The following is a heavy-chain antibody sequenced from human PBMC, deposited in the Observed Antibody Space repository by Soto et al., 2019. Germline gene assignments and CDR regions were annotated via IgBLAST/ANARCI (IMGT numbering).Heavy chain of an antibody. J-gene: IGHJ6*03. V-gene: IGHV3-7*01. D-gene: IGHD4-17*01. CDR1: GFTFSSYW. CDR2: IKQDGSEK. CDR3: AREAGDYGPVNYYYYYMDV. Sequence: GGSLRLSCAASGFTFSSYWMSWVRQAPGKGLEWVANIKQDGSEKYYVDSVKGRFTISRDNAKNSLYLQMNSLRAEDTAVYYCAREAGDYGPVNYYYYYMDVWGKGTTVTVSS.